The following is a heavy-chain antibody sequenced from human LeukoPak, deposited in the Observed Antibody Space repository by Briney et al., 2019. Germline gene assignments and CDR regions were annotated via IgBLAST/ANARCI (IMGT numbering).Heavy chain of an antibody. J-gene: IGHJ4*02. Sequence: GGSLRLSCAPSGFTFRSYAMSWVRQAPGKGLEWVSAISGSGGSTYYADSVTARFTISRDNSKNTLYLKMSSLRAEDTAVYCCVKDRSFNRGEPIDYWGQGTLVVVSS. CDR1: GFTFRSYA. V-gene: IGHV3-23*01. D-gene: IGHD3-16*01. CDR3: VKDRSFNRGEPIDY. CDR2: ISGSGGST.